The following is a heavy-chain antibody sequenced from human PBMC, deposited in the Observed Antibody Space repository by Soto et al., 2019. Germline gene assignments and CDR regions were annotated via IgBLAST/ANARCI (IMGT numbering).Heavy chain of an antibody. CDR1: GGSISSGGYS. D-gene: IGHD5-18*01. J-gene: IGHJ4*02. V-gene: IGHV4-61*08. Sequence: PSETLSLTCAVSGGSISSGGYSWSWIRQPPGKGLKWIGYIYYSGSTNYNPSLKSRVTISVDTSKNQFSLKLSSVTAADTAVYYCARGRTTGHVDTAMVWYFDYWGQGTLVTVSS. CDR3: ARGRTTGHVDTAMVWYFDY. CDR2: IYYSGST.